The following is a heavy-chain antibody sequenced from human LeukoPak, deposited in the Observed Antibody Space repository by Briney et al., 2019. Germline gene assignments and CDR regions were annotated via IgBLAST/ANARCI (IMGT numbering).Heavy chain of an antibody. CDR2: INHSGST. V-gene: IGHV4-34*01. CDR3: ASREVGDYSNHGDVY. D-gene: IGHD4-11*01. Sequence: SETLSLTCAVYGGSFSGYYWSWIRQPPGKGLEWIGEINHSGSTNYNPSLKSRVTISVDTSKNQFSLKPSSVTAADTAVYYCASREVGDYSNHGDVYWGQGTLVTVSS. J-gene: IGHJ4*02. CDR1: GGSFSGYY.